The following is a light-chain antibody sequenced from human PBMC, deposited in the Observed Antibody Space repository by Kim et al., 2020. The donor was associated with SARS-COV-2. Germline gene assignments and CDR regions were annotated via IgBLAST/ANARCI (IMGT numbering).Light chain of an antibody. CDR3: QAWDSSTHVV. CDR2: QDS. Sequence: VSPGQTASITCSGDKLGDKYACWYQQKPGQSPVLVIYQDSKRPSGIPERFSGSNSGNTATLTIRGTQAMDEADYYCQAWDSSTHVVFGGGTQLTVL. CDR1: KLGDKY. J-gene: IGLJ2*01. V-gene: IGLV3-1*01.